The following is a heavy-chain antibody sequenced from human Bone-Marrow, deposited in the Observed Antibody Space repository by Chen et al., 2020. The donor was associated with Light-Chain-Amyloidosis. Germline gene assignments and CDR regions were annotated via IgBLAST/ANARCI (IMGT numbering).Heavy chain of an antibody. CDR3: SIRIAVPGANEET. V-gene: IGHV4-39*02. D-gene: IGHD6-19*01. CDR1: DGSINSGDYY. J-gene: IGHJ5*02. Sequence: QLQLQESGPGLVKPSETLSLTCTVSDGSINSGDYYWGWLRQSPGKGLEWIGSIYYSGAAFYNPSLRSRVTISLDTSKNLLSLRLTSVTAADTAAYYCSIRIAVPGANEETWGQGTLVTVSS. CDR2: IYYSGAA.